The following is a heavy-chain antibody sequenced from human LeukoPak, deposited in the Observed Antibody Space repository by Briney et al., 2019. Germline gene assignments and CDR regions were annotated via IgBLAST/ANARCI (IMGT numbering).Heavy chain of an antibody. V-gene: IGHV3-66*01. CDR2: IYSGGST. Sequence: GGSLRLSCAASGFTVSSNYMSWVRQAPGKGLEWVSVIYSGGSTYYADSVKGRFTISRDNSKNTLYLQMNSLRAEDTAVYYCAKYDLSSSWTRTGLYHWGQGTLVTVSS. D-gene: IGHD6-13*01. J-gene: IGHJ5*02. CDR3: AKYDLSSSWTRTGLYH. CDR1: GFTVSSNY.